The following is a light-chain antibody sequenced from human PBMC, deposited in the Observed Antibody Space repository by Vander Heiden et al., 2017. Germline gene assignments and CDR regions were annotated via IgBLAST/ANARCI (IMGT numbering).Light chain of an antibody. Sequence: DIQMTQSPSSLSASVGDRVTITCRASQSIRSYLNWYQQKPGKAPKLLIYAASSLQSGVPSRFSGSGSGTDFTLTIRSLQPEDFATYYCQQSYSTPQTFGQGTRLEIK. CDR2: AAS. CDR1: QSIRSY. J-gene: IGKJ5*01. V-gene: IGKV1-39*01. CDR3: QQSYSTPQT.